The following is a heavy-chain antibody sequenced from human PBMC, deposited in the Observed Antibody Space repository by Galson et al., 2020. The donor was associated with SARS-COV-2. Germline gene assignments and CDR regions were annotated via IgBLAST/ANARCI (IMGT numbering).Heavy chain of an antibody. V-gene: IGHV1-3*01. CDR1: GYTFTSYT. CDR3: ARGGFSLGIVGATFVGLNWFDP. CDR2: INAGNGNT. Sequence: GDSLKISCKASGYTFTSYTMHWVRQAPGQRPEWMGWINAGNGNTKYSQKFQGRVTITRDTSASTAYMELSSLRYEDTAVYYCARGGFSLGIVGATFVGLNWFDPWGQGTLVTVSS. J-gene: IGHJ5*02. D-gene: IGHD1-26*01.